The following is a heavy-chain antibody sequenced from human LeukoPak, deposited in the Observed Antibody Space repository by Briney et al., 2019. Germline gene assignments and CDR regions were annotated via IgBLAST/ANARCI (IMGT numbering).Heavy chain of an antibody. CDR1: GYTFTGYY. D-gene: IGHD1-26*01. Sequence: ASVKVSCKASGYTFTGYYMHWVRQAPGQGLEWMGWINPNSGGTNYAQKFQGRVTMTRDTSISTAYMELSRLRSDDTAVYYCARDRRYSRGSCSNDYWGQGTLVTVSS. CDR3: ARDRRYSRGSCSNDY. CDR2: INPNSGGT. V-gene: IGHV1-2*02. J-gene: IGHJ4*02.